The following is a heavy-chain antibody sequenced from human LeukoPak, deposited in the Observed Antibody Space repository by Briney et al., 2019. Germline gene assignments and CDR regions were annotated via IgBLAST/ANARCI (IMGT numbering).Heavy chain of an antibody. D-gene: IGHD3-10*01. V-gene: IGHV4-39*07. CDR3: ARDPMVRGGYYYYGMDV. Sequence: SETLSLTCTVSGGSNSSSSYYWGWIRQPPGKGLEWIGSIYYSGSTYYNPSLKSRVTISVDTSKNQFSLKLSSVTAADTAVYYCARDPMVRGGYYYYGMDVWGQGTTVTVSS. CDR1: GGSNSSSSYY. CDR2: IYYSGST. J-gene: IGHJ6*02.